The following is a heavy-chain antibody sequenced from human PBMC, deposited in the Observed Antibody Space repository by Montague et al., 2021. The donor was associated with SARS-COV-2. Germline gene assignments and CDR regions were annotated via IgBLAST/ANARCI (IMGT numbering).Heavy chain of an antibody. Sequence: SETLSLTCAAYGRSFSTYYWTWIRRSPGKGLEWIGNIDHRGNTNXNPSLKSRVSISVDTSSSQFSLYLTSVTAADAAVYYCARDQTVLEWIWYGMDVWGPGTTVTVSS. J-gene: IGHJ6*02. D-gene: IGHD3-3*01. CDR2: IDHRGNT. CDR3: ARDQTVLEWIWYGMDV. CDR1: GRSFSTYY. V-gene: IGHV4-34*01.